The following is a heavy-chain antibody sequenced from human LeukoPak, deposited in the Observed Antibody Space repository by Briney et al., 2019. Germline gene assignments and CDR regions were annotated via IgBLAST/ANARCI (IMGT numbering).Heavy chain of an antibody. CDR3: ARMAHLPHLHLYGSGSSNWFDP. V-gene: IGHV1-69*05. CDR2: IIPIFGTA. D-gene: IGHD3-10*01. J-gene: IGHJ5*02. CDR1: GGTFSSYA. Sequence: SVKVSCKASGGTFSSYAISWERQAPGQGLEWMGRIIPIFGTANYAQKFQGRVTITTDESTSTAYLELSSLRSEDTAVYYCARMAHLPHLHLYGSGSSNWFDPWGQGTLVTVSS.